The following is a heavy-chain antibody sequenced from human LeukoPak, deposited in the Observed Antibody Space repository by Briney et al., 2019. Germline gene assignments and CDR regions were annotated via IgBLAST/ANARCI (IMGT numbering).Heavy chain of an antibody. CDR3: ARADTIVVVPAAIY. J-gene: IGHJ4*02. Sequence: GASVKVSCKASGYTFTGYYMHWVRQAPGQGLEWMGWINPNSGGTNYAQKFQGRVTMTRDTSISTAYMELSRLRSDDTAVYYCARADTIVVVPAAIYWGQGTLVTVSS. D-gene: IGHD2-2*01. CDR2: INPNSGGT. CDR1: GYTFTGYY. V-gene: IGHV1-2*02.